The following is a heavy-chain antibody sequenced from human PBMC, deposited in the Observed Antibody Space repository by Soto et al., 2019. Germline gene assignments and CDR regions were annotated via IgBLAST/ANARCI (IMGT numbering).Heavy chain of an antibody. Sequence: RWSLRLSCSASVFTCSSYAMSWFRQAPGKGLEWVSAISGSGGSTYYADSVKGRFTISRDNSKNTLYLQMNSLRAEDTAVYYCAKEPPLAYCGGDCYSLWGQGTLVTVSS. V-gene: IGHV3-23*01. CDR1: VFTCSSYA. D-gene: IGHD2-21*02. J-gene: IGHJ4*02. CDR2: ISGSGGST. CDR3: AKEPPLAYCGGDCYSL.